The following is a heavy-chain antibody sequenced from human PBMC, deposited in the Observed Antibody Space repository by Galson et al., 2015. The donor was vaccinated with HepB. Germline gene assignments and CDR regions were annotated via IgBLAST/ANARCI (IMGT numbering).Heavy chain of an antibody. CDR2: IIPIFETA. D-gene: IGHD1-14*01. CDR1: GGTFSSYA. J-gene: IGHJ2*01. Sequence: SVKVSCKASGGTFSSYAISWVRQAPGQGLEWMGGIIPIFETANYAQKFQGRVTITADESTSTAFMELNSLRSEDTAVYFCAKSDLTWSPIYWYFDLWGRGTLVIVSS. CDR3: AKSDLTWSPIYWYFDL. V-gene: IGHV1-69*13.